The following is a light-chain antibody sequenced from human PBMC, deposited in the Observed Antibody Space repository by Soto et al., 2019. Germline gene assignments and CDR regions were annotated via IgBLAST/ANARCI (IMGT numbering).Light chain of an antibody. CDR3: CSYTASTPWV. CDR2: ELT. Sequence: QSALTQPASVSGSPGQSITISCTGTNSDIGSHNFVSWYQHHPGKAPKLLIYELTNRPSGVSTRFSGSKSGNTASLTISGLQADDEGHYYCCSYTASTPWVFGGGTKVTVL. J-gene: IGLJ3*02. V-gene: IGLV2-14*01. CDR1: NSDIGSHNF.